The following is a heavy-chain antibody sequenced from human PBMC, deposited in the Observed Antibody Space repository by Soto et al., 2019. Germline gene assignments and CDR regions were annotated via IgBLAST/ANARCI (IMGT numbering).Heavy chain of an antibody. J-gene: IGHJ6*02. CDR1: GYTFTSYD. CDR2: MNPNRGNT. V-gene: IGHV1-8*01. Sequence: ASMKVSCKASGYTFTSYDINWVRQATGQGLEWMGWMNPNRGNTGYAQKFQGRVTMTRNTSISTAYMEQSSLRSEDTAVYYCSRDICFNGMDVWGPGTTVTVSS. CDR3: SRDICFNGMDV. D-gene: IGHD5-12*01.